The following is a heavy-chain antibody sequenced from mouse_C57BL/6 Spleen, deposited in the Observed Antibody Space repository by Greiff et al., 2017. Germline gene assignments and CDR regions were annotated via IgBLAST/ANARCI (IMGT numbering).Heavy chain of an antibody. V-gene: IGHV5-9*01. CDR3: ARLYGRPYAMDY. CDR1: GFTFSSYT. J-gene: IGHJ4*01. D-gene: IGHD1-1*01. CDR2: ISGGGGNT. Sequence: EVMLVESGGGLVKPGGSLKLSCAASGFTFSSYTMSWVRQTPEKRLEWVATISGGGGNTYYPDSVKGRFTISRDNAKNTLYLQMSSLRSEDTALYYCARLYGRPYAMDYWGQGTSVTVSS.